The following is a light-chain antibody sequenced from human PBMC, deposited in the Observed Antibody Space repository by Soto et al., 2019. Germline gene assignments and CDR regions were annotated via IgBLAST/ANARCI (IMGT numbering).Light chain of an antibody. J-gene: IGLJ1*01. Sequence: QLVLTQPASVSGSPGQSITISCTGTSSDVGGYNYVSWYQQYPGKAPKLMIYDVDTRPSGVSNRFSGSKSGNTASLTISGLQADDEADYYCSSYTNRNTLVFGSGTKLTVL. CDR3: SSYTNRNTLV. V-gene: IGLV2-14*01. CDR2: DVD. CDR1: SSDVGGYNY.